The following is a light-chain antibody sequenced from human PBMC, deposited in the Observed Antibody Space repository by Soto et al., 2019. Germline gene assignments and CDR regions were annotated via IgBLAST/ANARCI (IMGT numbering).Light chain of an antibody. CDR2: AAS. V-gene: IGKV1-9*01. CDR3: QHLNSYPRT. J-gene: IGKJ1*01. CDR1: QGISSY. Sequence: IQLTQSPSSLSASVGDRVTITCRASQGISSYLAWYQQKPGKAPKLLIYAASTLQSGVPSRFSGSGSGTDVTLTISSLQTEDFATYYCQHLNSYPRTFGQGTKVEIK.